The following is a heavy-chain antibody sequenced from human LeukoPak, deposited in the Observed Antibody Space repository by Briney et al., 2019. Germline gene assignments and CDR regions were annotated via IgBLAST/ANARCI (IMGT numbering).Heavy chain of an antibody. CDR2: ISTSDDTI. CDR3: AGGYGSGSFSA. V-gene: IGHV3-11*01. J-gene: IGHJ5*02. CDR1: GFSFGAYY. D-gene: IGHD3-10*01. Sequence: GSLRLSCAASGFSFGAYYMSWIRQAPGKGLELISYISTSDDTISYADSEKGRFTISRDNAENSLYLQMNSLRAEDTAVYYCAGGYGSGSFSAWGQGTLVTVSS.